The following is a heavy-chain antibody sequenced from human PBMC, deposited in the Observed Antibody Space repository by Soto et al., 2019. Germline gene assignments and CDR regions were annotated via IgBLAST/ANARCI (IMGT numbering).Heavy chain of an antibody. CDR3: ARSPEATVTAFDY. CDR1: GGSISSGGYY. CDR2: IYYSGST. D-gene: IGHD4-17*01. J-gene: IGHJ4*02. V-gene: IGHV4-31*03. Sequence: QVQLQESGPGLVKPSQTLSLTCTVSGGSISSGGYYWSWIRQHPGKGLEWIGYIYYSGSTYYHPSLKSRVTISVDTSKHQFSLKLSSVTAADTAVYYCARSPEATVTAFDYWGQGTLVTVSS.